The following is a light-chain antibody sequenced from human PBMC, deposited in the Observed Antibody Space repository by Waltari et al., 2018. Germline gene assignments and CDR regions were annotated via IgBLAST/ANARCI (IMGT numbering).Light chain of an antibody. Sequence: QSALTQPASVSGSPGQSITISCTGTSSDVGAYKYVSWYQQHPGKAPKLIIFDVSNRPSGVSTRCSGSKSGNTASLTISGLQAEDEAVYHCSSYTSSSSRLFGGGTKVTVL. CDR3: SSYTSSSSRL. V-gene: IGLV2-14*03. J-gene: IGLJ3*02. CDR2: DVS. CDR1: SSDVGAYKY.